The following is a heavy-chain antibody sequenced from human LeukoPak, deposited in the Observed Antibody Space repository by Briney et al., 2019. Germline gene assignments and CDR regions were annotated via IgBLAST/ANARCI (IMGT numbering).Heavy chain of an antibody. V-gene: IGHV3-30*03. J-gene: IGHJ4*02. D-gene: IGHD2-2*01. CDR3: ARPYCSSTSCPVY. CDR1: GFTFSSYG. CDR2: ISYDGSNK. Sequence: GRSLRLSCAASGFTFSSYGMHWVRQAPGKGLEWVAVISYDGSNKYYADSVKGRFTISRDNAKNSLYLQMNSLRAEDTAVYYCARPYCSSTSCPVYWGQGTLVTVSS.